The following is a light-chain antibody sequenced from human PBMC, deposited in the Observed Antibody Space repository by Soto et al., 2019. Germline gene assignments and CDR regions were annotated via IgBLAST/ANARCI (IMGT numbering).Light chain of an antibody. J-gene: IGKJ2*01. CDR3: QQYSSSYT. Sequence: DIVMTQSPDSLAVSLGERATIHCKSSQSVLYSSNNKNYLAWYQQKPGQPPKLLIYWASTRESGFPDRFSGSGSGTDFTLTISSLQAEDVAGYYCQQYSSSYTFGQGTKLEIK. V-gene: IGKV4-1*01. CDR2: WAS. CDR1: QSVLYSSNNKNY.